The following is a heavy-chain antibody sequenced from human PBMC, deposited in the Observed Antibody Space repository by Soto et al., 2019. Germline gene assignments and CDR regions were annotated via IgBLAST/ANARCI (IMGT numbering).Heavy chain of an antibody. CDR3: ARQPPSYYYYGMDV. J-gene: IGHJ6*02. Sequence: ASVKVSLKASGYTFTSYGISWGRQGPGQGLEWMGWINPNNGGTNYAQKFQGWVTMTRDTSISTAYMELSRLRSDDTAVYYCARQPPSYYYYGMDVWGQGTTVTVSS. CDR1: GYTFTSYG. CDR2: INPNNGGT. V-gene: IGHV1-2*04.